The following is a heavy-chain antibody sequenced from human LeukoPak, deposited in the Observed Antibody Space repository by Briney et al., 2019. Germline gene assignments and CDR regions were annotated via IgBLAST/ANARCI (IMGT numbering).Heavy chain of an antibody. Sequence: GGSLRLSCLTSGFSLSTNAMSWVRQAPGKRLEWVSTFSGPMETTYYTPSVRGRFTMSRDNSKNTVSLQMNSLRAEDTAIYYCAKASLGSCSSTKCYHFDNWGQGTLVTVSS. D-gene: IGHD2-2*01. CDR2: FSGPMETT. CDR3: AKASLGSCSSTKCYHFDN. V-gene: IGHV3-23*01. J-gene: IGHJ4*02. CDR1: GFSLSTNA.